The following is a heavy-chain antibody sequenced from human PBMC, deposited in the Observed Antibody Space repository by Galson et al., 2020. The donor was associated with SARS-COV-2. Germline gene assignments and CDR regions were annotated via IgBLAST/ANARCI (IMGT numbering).Heavy chain of an antibody. Sequence: GGSLRLSCAASGFTFSSYGMHWVRQAPGKGLEWVAVIWYDGSNKYYADSVKGRFTISRDNSKNTLYLQMNSLRAGDTAVYYCAREGEVTAIPSFDYGGHGTLVTVSS. D-gene: IGHD2-21*02. CDR1: GFTFSSYG. J-gene: IGHJ4*01. CDR2: IWYDGSNK. V-gene: IGHV3-33*01. CDR3: AREGEVTAIPSFDY.